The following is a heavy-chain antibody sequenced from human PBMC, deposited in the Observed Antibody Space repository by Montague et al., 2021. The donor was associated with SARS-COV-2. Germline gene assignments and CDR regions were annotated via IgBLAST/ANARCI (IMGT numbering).Heavy chain of an antibody. J-gene: IGHJ4*02. CDR2: TYYRSRWSN. D-gene: IGHD1-26*01. Sequence: CAISGDSVSSNRATWHWIRQSPSRGLEWLGRTYYRSRWSNDYAVSVRSRIIINPDTSTNQFSLQLSSVTPEDTAVYFCASGGWAVGVSFDYWGQGTLVTVSS. CDR3: ASGGWAVGVSFDY. CDR1: GDSVSSNRAT. V-gene: IGHV6-1*01.